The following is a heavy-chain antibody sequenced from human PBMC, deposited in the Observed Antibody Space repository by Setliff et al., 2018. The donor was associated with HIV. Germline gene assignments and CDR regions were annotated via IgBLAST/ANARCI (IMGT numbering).Heavy chain of an antibody. CDR3: ARGPSGRAPAPARAPHYYGLDL. Sequence: SETLSLTCTVSGGSINSTSYYWGWIRQPPGNGLEWIGSIYHTGSTYYKPSLKSRVTISVDTSKNQFSLRLSSVSAGDTAVYYCARGPSGRAPAPARAPHYYGLDLWGPGTTVTSPQ. J-gene: IGHJ6*01. D-gene: IGHD2-2*01. V-gene: IGHV4-39*01. CDR2: IYHTGST. CDR1: GGSINSTSYY.